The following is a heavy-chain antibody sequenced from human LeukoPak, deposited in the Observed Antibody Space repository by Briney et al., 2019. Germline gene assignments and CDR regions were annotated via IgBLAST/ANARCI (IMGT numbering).Heavy chain of an antibody. CDR1: GYTFTSYG. CDR2: ISAYNGNT. D-gene: IGHD6-13*01. Sequence: ASVKISCKASGYTFTSYGISWVRQAPGQGLEWMGWISAYNGNTNYAQKLQGRVTMTTDTSTSTAYMELGSLRSDDTAVYYCARDGGSAAAGYYYYYGMDVWGQGTTVTVSS. J-gene: IGHJ6*02. CDR3: ARDGGSAAAGYYYYYGMDV. V-gene: IGHV1-18*01.